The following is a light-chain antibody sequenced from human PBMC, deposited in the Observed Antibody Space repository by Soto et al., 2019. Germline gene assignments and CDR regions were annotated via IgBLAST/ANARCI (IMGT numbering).Light chain of an antibody. CDR1: QSVSSSY. CDR2: GAS. Sequence: EIVLTQSPCTLSWSPGERATLSCGASQSVSSSYLAWYQQKNGQAPRLLIYGASSRATGIPDRFSGSLYGTDFNLTISRLETEDFAVYYCQQYGSSLITFGQGTRLEI. CDR3: QQYGSSLIT. V-gene: IGKV3-20*01. J-gene: IGKJ5*01.